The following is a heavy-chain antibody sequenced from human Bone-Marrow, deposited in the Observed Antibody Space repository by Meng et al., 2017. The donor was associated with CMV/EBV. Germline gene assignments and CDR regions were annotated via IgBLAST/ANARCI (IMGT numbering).Heavy chain of an antibody. V-gene: IGHV3-9*01. D-gene: IGHD4-17*01. CDR3: AKVATVTKGGYFDY. CDR1: GFTFDDYA. Sequence: SLKISCAASGFTFDDYAMHWVRQAPGKGLEWVSGISWNSGSIGYADSVKGRFTISRDNAKNSLYLQMNSLRAEDTALYYCAKVATVTKGGYFDYWGQGTLVTVSS. J-gene: IGHJ4*02. CDR2: ISWNSGSI.